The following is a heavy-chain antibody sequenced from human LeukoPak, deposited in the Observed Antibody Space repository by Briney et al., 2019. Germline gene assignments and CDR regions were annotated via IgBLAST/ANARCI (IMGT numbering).Heavy chain of an antibody. CDR2: INPNSGDT. D-gene: IGHD3-10*01. CDR1: GYTFTGYY. V-gene: IGHV1-2*02. Sequence: ASVKVSCKASGYTFTGYYIHWVRQAPGQGLEWMGWINPNSGDTNYAQKFQGEVTMTRDTSISTAYLELSRLRSDDTAVYYCARGVTGIYYYYYMDVWGKGTTVTVSS. J-gene: IGHJ6*03. CDR3: ARGVTGIYYYYYMDV.